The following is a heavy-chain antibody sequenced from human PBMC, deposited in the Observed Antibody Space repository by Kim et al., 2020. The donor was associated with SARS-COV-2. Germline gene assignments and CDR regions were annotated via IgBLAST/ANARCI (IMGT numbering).Heavy chain of an antibody. V-gene: IGHV3-23*01. D-gene: IGHD2-2*01. CDR1: GFTFSSYA. CDR2: ISGSGDGT. Sequence: GGSLRLSCAASGFTFSSYAMTWVRQAPGKGLEWVSAISGSGDGTYYADSVKGRFTISRDNSKNTLYLQMDSLRDEDTAVYYCASVGGFGSTTCRLCYFYGLDVWGEGTTVTV. CDR3: ASVGGFGSTTCRLCYFYGLDV. J-gene: IGHJ6*02.